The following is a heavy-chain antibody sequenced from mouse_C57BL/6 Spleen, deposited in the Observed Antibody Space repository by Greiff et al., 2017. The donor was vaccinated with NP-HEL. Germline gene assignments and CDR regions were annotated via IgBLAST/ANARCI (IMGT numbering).Heavy chain of an antibody. J-gene: IGHJ2*01. CDR3: ARGDGYYFDY. Sequence: VQLQQSGAELVKPGASVKLSCKASGYTFTSYWMQWVKQRPGQGLEWIGEIDPSDSYTNYNQKFKGKATLTVDTSSSTAYMHLSSLTSEDSAVYYCARGDGYYFDYWGQGTTLTVSS. V-gene: IGHV1-50*01. CDR2: IDPSDSYT. CDR1: GYTFTSYW. D-gene: IGHD2-3*01.